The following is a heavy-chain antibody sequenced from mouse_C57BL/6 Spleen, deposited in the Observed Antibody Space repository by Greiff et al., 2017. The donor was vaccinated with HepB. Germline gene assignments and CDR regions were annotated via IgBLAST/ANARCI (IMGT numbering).Heavy chain of an antibody. J-gene: IGHJ1*03. D-gene: IGHD1-1*01. V-gene: IGHV5-4*01. CDR1: GFTFSSYA. CDR3: ARDTTEEYFDV. CDR2: ISDGGSYT. Sequence: EVMLVESGGGLVKPGGSLKLSCAASGFTFSSYAMSWVRQTPEKRLEWVATISDGGSYTYYPDNVKGRYTISRDKTKNNLYLQMSHLKSEDTAMYYWARDTTEEYFDVWGTGTTVTVSS.